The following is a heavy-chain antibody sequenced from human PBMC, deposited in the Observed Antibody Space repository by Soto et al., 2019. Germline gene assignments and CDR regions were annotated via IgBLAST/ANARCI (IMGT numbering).Heavy chain of an antibody. V-gene: IGHV4-4*02. CDR2: SHQSGNT. CDR1: GVSIGSHDW. CDR3: ATRDTGRVY. J-gene: IGHJ4*02. D-gene: IGHD5-18*01. Sequence: QVQLQESGPGLVKPSGTLSLTCAVSGVSIGSHDWWTWVRQPPGKGLEWIGESHQSGNTHYNSSLGSRVTISLDKSKNHFSLQLSSVTVADTAVYYCATRDTGRVYWGQGTLVNVSS.